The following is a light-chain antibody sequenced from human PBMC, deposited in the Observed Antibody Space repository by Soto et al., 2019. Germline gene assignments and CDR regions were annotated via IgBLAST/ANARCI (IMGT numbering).Light chain of an antibody. Sequence: IELTLSAASVSAKAGNRGSISCRASQGITNQLAWYQQKPGKAPKLLIYAASTLQPGVPSRIRGRGSGTDFTISINLLQPDDVATYYCQDYDRAPITFGQGTRLEIK. CDR2: AAS. V-gene: IGKV1-27*01. CDR1: QGITNQ. CDR3: QDYDRAPIT. J-gene: IGKJ5*01.